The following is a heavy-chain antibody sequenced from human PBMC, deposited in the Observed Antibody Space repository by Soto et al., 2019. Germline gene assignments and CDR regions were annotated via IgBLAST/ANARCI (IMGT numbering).Heavy chain of an antibody. Sequence: ASETLSFTCTFSGGSISSSSYYLGWIRQPPGKGLEWIGSIYYSGSTYYNPSFKSRVTISVDTSKNQFSLKPSSVTAADTAVYFCARLHGSGSYSNPFDYWGQGTLVTVSS. CDR2: IYYSGST. J-gene: IGHJ4*02. V-gene: IGHV4-39*01. CDR1: GGSISSSSYY. D-gene: IGHD3-10*01. CDR3: ARLHGSGSYSNPFDY.